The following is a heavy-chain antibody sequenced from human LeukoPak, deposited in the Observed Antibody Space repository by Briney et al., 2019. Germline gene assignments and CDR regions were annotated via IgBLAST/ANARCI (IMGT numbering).Heavy chain of an antibody. CDR3: ARHAEYDSSSGYNY. CDR2: IYPADSDT. D-gene: IGHD6-6*01. Sequence: GESLKISCKGSGSRFTNYWIGWVRQLPGKGLEWMGIIYPADSDTRYSPSFQGQVTISADKSISTAYLQWSSLKASDTAMYYCARHAEYDSSSGYNYWGQGTLVTVSS. V-gene: IGHV5-51*01. J-gene: IGHJ4*02. CDR1: GSRFTNYW.